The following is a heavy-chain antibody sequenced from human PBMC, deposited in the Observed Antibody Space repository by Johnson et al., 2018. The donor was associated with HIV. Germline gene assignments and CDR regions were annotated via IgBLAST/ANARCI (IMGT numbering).Heavy chain of an antibody. CDR2: LNSDGSRT. CDR1: GFTFSTYW. Sequence: VQLVESGGGLVKPGGSLRLSCAASGFTFSTYWMHWVRQAPGKGLVWVSRLNSDGSRTDYADSVKGRFTISRDNAKNTLYLQMNSMRAEDTAVYYCAKDIGDGYNRWVGLDIWGQGTMVTVSS. CDR3: AKDIGDGYNRWVGLDI. V-gene: IGHV3-74*01. J-gene: IGHJ3*02. D-gene: IGHD5-24*01.